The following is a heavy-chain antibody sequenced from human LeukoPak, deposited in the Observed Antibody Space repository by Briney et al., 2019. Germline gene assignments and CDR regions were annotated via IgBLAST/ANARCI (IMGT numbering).Heavy chain of an antibody. Sequence: SETLSLTCTVSGGSISSVSYYWSWLREPAGKGLEWIGRIYTSGSTEYNPSLKSRVTVSVDTSKNQFSLKLSSVTAADTAVYYCARGSIRDGHNPDYWGQGTLVTVSS. J-gene: IGHJ4*02. V-gene: IGHV4-61*02. CDR2: IYTSGST. CDR3: ARGSIRDGHNPDY. CDR1: GGSISSVSYY. D-gene: IGHD5-24*01.